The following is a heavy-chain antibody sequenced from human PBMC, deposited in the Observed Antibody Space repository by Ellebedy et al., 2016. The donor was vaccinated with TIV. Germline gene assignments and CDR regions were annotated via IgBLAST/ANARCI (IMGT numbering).Heavy chain of an antibody. CDR3: ARSNGYEIDY. CDR2: INAGNDNT. CDR1: GYTFTSYA. J-gene: IGHJ4*02. Sequence: ASVKVSCKASGYTFTSYAMHWVRQAPGQRLEWMGWINAGNDNTKYSQKFQDRVTMITDTSASTAYMEMRSLRSDDTAIYFCARSNGYEIDYWGQGTQVTVSS. V-gene: IGHV1-3*01. D-gene: IGHD5-12*01.